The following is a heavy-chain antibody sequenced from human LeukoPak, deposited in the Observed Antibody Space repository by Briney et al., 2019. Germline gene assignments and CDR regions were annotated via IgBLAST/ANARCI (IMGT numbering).Heavy chain of an antibody. CDR2: IYYSGST. V-gene: IGHV4-59*01. CDR3: ARGMRITMVRGVSHAFDT. D-gene: IGHD3-10*01. Sequence: PSETLSLTRTVSVGSHSSYYWSWIRQPPGKGLEWIGYIYYSGSTNYNPSLKSRVTISVDTSKNQFSLKLSSVTAADTAVYYCARGMRITMVRGVSHAFDTWGQGTMVTVSS. J-gene: IGHJ3*02. CDR1: VGSHSSYY.